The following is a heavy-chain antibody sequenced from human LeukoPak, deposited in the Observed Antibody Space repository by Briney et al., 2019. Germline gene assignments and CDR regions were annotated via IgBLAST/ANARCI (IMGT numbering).Heavy chain of an antibody. D-gene: IGHD6-13*01. CDR2: INSDGSST. CDR3: ARRIAAAAAPYYFDY. V-gene: IGHV3-74*01. J-gene: IGHJ4*02. CDR1: GFTFSSYW. Sequence: PGGSLRLSCAASGFTFSSYWMHWVRQAPGKGLLWVSRINSDGSSTSYADSVKGRFTISRDNAKNTLYLQMNSLRAEDTAVYYCARRIAAAAAPYYFDYWGQGILVTVSS.